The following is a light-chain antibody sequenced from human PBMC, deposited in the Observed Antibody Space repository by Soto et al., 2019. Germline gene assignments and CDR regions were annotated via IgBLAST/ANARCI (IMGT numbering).Light chain of an antibody. CDR1: QSTSTW. Sequence: DIQMTQSPSTLSASVGDRVTITCRASQSTSTWLAWYQQRPGKTPKLLISEASKLESGVPSRFSGSGSGIEFTLTISSLQPDDFATYYCQQYSTYPYAFGQGTKVEIK. V-gene: IGKV1-5*03. CDR3: QQYSTYPYA. J-gene: IGKJ1*01. CDR2: EAS.